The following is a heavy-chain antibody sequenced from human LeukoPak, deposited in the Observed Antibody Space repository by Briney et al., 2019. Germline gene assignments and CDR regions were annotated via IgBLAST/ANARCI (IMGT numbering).Heavy chain of an antibody. CDR1: GYTFTSYG. Sequence: GASVKVSCKASGYTFTSYGISWVRQAPGQGLEWMGWISAYNGNTNYAQKLQGRVTMTTDTSTSTAYMELRSLRSDDTAVYYCARDDPLWFGNLKLDYWGQGTLVTVSS. J-gene: IGHJ4*02. CDR3: ARDDPLWFGNLKLDY. D-gene: IGHD3-10*01. CDR2: ISAYNGNT. V-gene: IGHV1-18*01.